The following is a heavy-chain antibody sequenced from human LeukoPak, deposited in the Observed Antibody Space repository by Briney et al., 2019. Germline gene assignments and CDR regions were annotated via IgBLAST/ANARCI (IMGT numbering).Heavy chain of an antibody. J-gene: IGHJ4*02. V-gene: IGHV3-23*01. Sequence: GGSLRLSCAASGFTFSSYAMSWVRQAPGKGLEGVSAISGSGGSTYYADSVKGRFTISRDNSKNTLYLQMNSLRAEDTAVYYCAKNGGGYYDSSGYYYDYWGQGTLVTVSS. CDR2: ISGSGGST. D-gene: IGHD3-22*01. CDR1: GFTFSSYA. CDR3: AKNGGGYYDSSGYYYDY.